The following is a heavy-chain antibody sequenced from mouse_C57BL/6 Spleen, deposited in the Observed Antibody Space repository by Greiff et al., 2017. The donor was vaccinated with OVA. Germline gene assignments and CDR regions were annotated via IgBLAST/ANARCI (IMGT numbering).Heavy chain of an antibody. CDR3: ARSHYGSALAY. Sequence: VQLQQSGPALVKPGASVKIPCTASGYTFTDYNMDWVKQSHGKSLEWIGDINPNNGGTIYNQKFKGKATLNVDKSSSTSYMELRSLASEDTAVYYCARSHYGSALAYWGQGTLVTVSA. CDR1: GYTFTDYN. J-gene: IGHJ3*01. CDR2: INPNNGGT. D-gene: IGHD1-1*01. V-gene: IGHV1-18*01.